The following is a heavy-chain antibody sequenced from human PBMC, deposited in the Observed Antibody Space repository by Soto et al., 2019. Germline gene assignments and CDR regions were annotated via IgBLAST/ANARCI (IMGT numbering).Heavy chain of an antibody. CDR3: ARIRFLETKPSYYGKDV. CDR2: IDWDDDK. D-gene: IGHD3-3*01. CDR1: GFSLSTSGMC. J-gene: IGHJ6*02. Sequence: SGPTLVNPTQTLTLTCTFSGFSLSTSGMCVSWIRQPPGKALEWLALIDWDDDKYYSTSLKTRLTISKDTSKNQVVLTMTNMDPVDTATYYCARIRFLETKPSYYGKDVWGQGTTVTVSS. V-gene: IGHV2-70*01.